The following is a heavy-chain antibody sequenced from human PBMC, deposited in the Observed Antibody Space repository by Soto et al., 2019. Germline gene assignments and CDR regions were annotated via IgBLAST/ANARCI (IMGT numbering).Heavy chain of an antibody. J-gene: IGHJ4*02. D-gene: IGHD3-10*01. CDR1: GGSISGGGYY. CDR2: IYYSGST. V-gene: IGHV4-31*03. CDR3: ARVRGVWRGGLDY. Sequence: QVQLQESGPGLVKPSQTLSLTCTVSGGSISGGGYYWSWIRQHPGKGLEWIGYIYYSGSTYYNPSLRSRVILSVYTSKNQCSRKLSSVTGADTAVYYCARVRGVWRGGLDYWGQGTLVTVSS.